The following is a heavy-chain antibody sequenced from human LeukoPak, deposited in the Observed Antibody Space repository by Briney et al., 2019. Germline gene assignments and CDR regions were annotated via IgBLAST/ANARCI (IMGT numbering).Heavy chain of an antibody. J-gene: IGHJ3*02. D-gene: IGHD3-22*01. CDR1: GFSFSTYA. Sequence: GGSLRLSCAASGFSFSTYAMSWVRQAPGKGLEWVSAISGSGGSTYYADSVKGRFTISRDNSKNTLYLQMNSLRAEDTAVYYCAKGGNSPQTYYYDSSGSDAFDIWGQGTMVTVSS. CDR2: ISGSGGST. V-gene: IGHV3-23*01. CDR3: AKGGNSPQTYYYDSSGSDAFDI.